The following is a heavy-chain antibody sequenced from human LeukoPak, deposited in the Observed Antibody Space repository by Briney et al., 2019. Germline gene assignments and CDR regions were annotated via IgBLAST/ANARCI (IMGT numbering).Heavy chain of an antibody. Sequence: GGSLRLSCAASGFTFSNYGMHWVRQAPGKGLEWVAFIHYDGSNKHYVDSVKGRFTISRDNSKSTPFLQVNSLGTDDTGLYYCAKDTGYTSGRIDYWGQGTLVTVSS. J-gene: IGHJ4*02. D-gene: IGHD6-19*01. CDR1: GFTFSNYG. CDR2: IHYDGSNK. V-gene: IGHV3-30*02. CDR3: AKDTGYTSGRIDY.